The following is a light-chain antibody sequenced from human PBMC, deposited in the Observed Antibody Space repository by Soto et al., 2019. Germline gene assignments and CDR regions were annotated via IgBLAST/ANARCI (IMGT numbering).Light chain of an antibody. CDR1: QSVLYNSNNKNY. CDR2: WAS. Sequence: DIVMTQSPDSLAVSLGERATINCKSSQSVLYNSNNKNYLTWYQQKPGQPPKLLIYWASTRESGVPARFSGSWSGTDFTLTISSLQAEDVAVYYCQQSYSAPYTFGQGTKLEI. J-gene: IGKJ2*01. CDR3: QQSYSAPYT. V-gene: IGKV4-1*01.